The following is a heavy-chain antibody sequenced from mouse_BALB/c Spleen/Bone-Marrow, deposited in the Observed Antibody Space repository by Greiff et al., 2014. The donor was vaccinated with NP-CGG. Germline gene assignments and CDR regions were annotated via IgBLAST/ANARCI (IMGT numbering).Heavy chain of an antibody. Sequence: EVKLMESGPDLVKPSQSLSLTCTVTGYSITSGYSWHWIRQFPGNKLEWMGYIHYSGTTNYNPSLKSRISITRDTSKNQFFLQWNSVTADDTSTYYGARQNDGYLYYAMDYWGQGTSVTVSS. CDR2: IHYSGTT. J-gene: IGHJ4*01. CDR3: ARQNDGYLYYAMDY. V-gene: IGHV3-1*02. D-gene: IGHD2-3*01. CDR1: GYSITSGYS.